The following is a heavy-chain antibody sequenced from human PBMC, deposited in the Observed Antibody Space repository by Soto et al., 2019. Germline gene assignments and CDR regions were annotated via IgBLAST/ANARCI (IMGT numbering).Heavy chain of an antibody. V-gene: IGHV3-30-3*01. CDR2: MSGAGGTK. CDR3: ARDQIGSWGLDS. D-gene: IGHD6-13*01. Sequence: PGGSLRLSCAASGFSFTTFAMSWVRQAPGQGLEWVSVMSGAGGTKYYADSVKGRFTISRDNSNNTLFLQMNSLRPEDTAVYYCARDQIGSWGLDSWGQGTLVTVSS. CDR1: GFSFTTFA. J-gene: IGHJ4*02.